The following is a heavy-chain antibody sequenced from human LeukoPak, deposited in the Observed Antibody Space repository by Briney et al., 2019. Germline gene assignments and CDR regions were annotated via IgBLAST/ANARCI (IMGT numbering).Heavy chain of an antibody. CDR2: IIPILGIA. CDR1: GGTFSSYA. CDR3: ARAIIRGDSCFDY. D-gene: IGHD2-21*02. Sequence: SVKVSCKASGGTFSSYAISWVRQAPGQGLEWMGRIIPILGIANYAQKFQGRVTITADKSTSTAYMELSSLRSEDTAVYYCARAIIRGDSCFDYWGQGTLVTVSS. J-gene: IGHJ4*02. V-gene: IGHV1-69*04.